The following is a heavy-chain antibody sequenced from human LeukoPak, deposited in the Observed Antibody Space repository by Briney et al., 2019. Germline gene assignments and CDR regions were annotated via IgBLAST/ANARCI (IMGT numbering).Heavy chain of an antibody. Sequence: PSETLSLTCAVYGGSFSGYYWSWIRQPPGKGLEWIGEINHSGSTNYNPSLKSRVTISVDTSKNQFSLKLSSVTAADTAVYYCARGDGNSLDYWGQGTLVTVSS. CDR1: GGSFSGYY. CDR2: INHSGST. D-gene: IGHD4-23*01. V-gene: IGHV4-34*01. J-gene: IGHJ4*02. CDR3: ARGDGNSLDY.